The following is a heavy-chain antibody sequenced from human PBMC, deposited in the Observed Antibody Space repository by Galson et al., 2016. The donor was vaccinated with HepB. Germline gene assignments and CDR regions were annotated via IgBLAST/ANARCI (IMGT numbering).Heavy chain of an antibody. V-gene: IGHV5-51*03. CDR1: GYNFTNYW. Sequence: QSGAEVKKPGESLKISCKGSGYNFTNYWIGWVRQMPGKGLEWVGIIYPTDSDTRYSPSFQGQVSISADKSISTAYLQWSSLKASDAAIYYCVRSPYRLGWFAELDAFDICDQGTMVTVSA. D-gene: IGHD3-10*01. CDR3: VRSPYRLGWFAELDAFDI. J-gene: IGHJ3*02. CDR2: IYPTDSDT.